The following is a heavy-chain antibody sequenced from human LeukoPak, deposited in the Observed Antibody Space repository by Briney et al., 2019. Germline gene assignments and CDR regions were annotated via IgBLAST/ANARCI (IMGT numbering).Heavy chain of an antibody. J-gene: IGHJ2*01. D-gene: IGHD3-10*02. CDR1: EFSFNNYW. CDR3: ARGMLGTFWYFDL. Sequence: GGSLRLSCAASEFSFNNYWMMWVRQAPGKGLEWVANIKEDGGEKYCMDSVKGRFTISRDNAKNSLYLQMNSLRVDDTAIYYCARGMLGTFWYFDLWGRGTLVTVSS. V-gene: IGHV3-7*01. CDR2: IKEDGGEK.